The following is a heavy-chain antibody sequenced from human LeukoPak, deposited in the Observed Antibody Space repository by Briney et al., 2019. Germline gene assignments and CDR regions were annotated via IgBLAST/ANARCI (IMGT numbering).Heavy chain of an antibody. V-gene: IGHV4-39*07. J-gene: IGHJ4*02. CDR3: ARDMGYCSSTSCYPAH. Sequence: SETLSLTCTVSGGSISSSSYYWGWIRQPPGKGLEWIGSIYYSGSTYYNPSLKSRVTISVDTSKNQFSLKLSSVTAADTAVYYCARDMGYCSSTSCYPAHWGQGTLVTVSS. CDR1: GGSISSSSYY. CDR2: IYYSGST. D-gene: IGHD2-2*01.